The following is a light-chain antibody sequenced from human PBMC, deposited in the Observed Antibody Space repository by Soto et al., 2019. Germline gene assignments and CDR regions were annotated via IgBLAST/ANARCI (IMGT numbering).Light chain of an antibody. V-gene: IGKV3D-20*02. Sequence: EIVLTQSPGTLSLSPGERATLSCRASQSVSSSYLAWYQQKPGQAPRLLIYGASSRATGIPDRFSGSGSGTDFTLTISSLEPEDFAVYYCQQRSNWLGMPTFGGGTKVEIK. CDR1: QSVSSSY. CDR2: GAS. J-gene: IGKJ4*01. CDR3: QQRSNWLGMPT.